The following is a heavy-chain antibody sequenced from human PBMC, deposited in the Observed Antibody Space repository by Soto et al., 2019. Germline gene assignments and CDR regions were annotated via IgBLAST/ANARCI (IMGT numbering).Heavy chain of an antibody. J-gene: IGHJ4*02. CDR2: INPYNGNT. CDR1: GYTFNTYG. V-gene: IGHV1-18*01. CDR3: TREYCTSSRCYGGDY. Sequence: QVPLVQSGPEVKKPGASVKVSCKASGYTFNTYGISWVRQAPGQGLEGMGWINPYNGNTKYAQELQGRVTVTTDTSTSTAYMELRSLRSDDTAVYYCTREYCTSSRCYGGDYWGQGTLVTVSS. D-gene: IGHD2-2*01.